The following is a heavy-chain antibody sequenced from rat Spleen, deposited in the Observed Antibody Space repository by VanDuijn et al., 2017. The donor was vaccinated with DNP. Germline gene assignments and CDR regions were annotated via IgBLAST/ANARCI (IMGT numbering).Heavy chain of an antibody. CDR3: AKDWDGGYAMDA. J-gene: IGHJ2*01. Sequence: EVQLVETGGGLVQPGKSLELSCVASGFTFSRFWMYWIRQVPGEGLEWVASIKTDGGSTYYPESVRGRFTISRDNAKNTVYLQMSSLKSEDSATYYCAKDWDGGYAMDAWGQGVMVTVSS. V-gene: IGHV5-58*01. CDR2: IKTDGGST. CDR1: GFTFSRFW. D-gene: IGHD1-11*01.